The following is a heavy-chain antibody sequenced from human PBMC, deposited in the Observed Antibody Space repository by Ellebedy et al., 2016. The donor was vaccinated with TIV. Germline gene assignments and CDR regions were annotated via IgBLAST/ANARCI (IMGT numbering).Heavy chain of an antibody. CDR1: GYTFTNYG. CDR2: ISAYNGNT. J-gene: IGHJ4*02. Sequence: AASVKVSCKASGYTFTNYGISWVRQAPGQGLEWMGWISAYNGNTNYAQKIQGKVTMTTETSTSTAYMELRSLRSDDTAVYYCARDLRGGSYYFNYWGQGTLVTVSS. V-gene: IGHV1-18*04. CDR3: ARDLRGGSYYFNY. D-gene: IGHD2-15*01.